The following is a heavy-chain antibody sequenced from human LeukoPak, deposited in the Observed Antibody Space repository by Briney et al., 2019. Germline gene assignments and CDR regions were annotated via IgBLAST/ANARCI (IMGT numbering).Heavy chain of an antibody. CDR1: GFTFSSYA. CDR2: LSGSGGST. V-gene: IGHV3-23*01. D-gene: IGHD2-21*02. Sequence: QSGGSLRLSCAASGFTFSSYAMSWVRQAPGKGLEWVSGLSGSGGSTYYADSVKGRFTISRDNSKNTLFLQMNSLRAEDTAVYYCAKDYCGGDCAAEYFQHWGQGTLVTVSS. J-gene: IGHJ1*01. CDR3: AKDYCGGDCAAEYFQH.